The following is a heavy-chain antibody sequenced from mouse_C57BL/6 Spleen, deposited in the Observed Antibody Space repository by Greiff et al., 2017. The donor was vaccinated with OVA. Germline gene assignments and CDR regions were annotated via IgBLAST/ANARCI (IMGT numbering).Heavy chain of an antibody. CDR1: GYTFTSYW. CDR2: IDPSDSYT. D-gene: IGHD1-1*01. CDR3: ASGDYYYGSSYSFAY. J-gene: IGHJ3*01. Sequence: QVQLQQPGAELVRPGTSVKLSCKASGYTFTSYWMHWVKQRPGQGLEWIGVIDPSDSYTNYNQKFKGKATLTVDTSSSTAYMQLSSLTSEDSAVYYCASGDYYYGSSYSFAYWGQGTLVTVSA. V-gene: IGHV1-59*01.